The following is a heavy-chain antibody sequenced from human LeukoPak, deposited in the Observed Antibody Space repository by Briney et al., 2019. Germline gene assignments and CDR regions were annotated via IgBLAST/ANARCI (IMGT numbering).Heavy chain of an antibody. CDR3: ARDPFHYCWSGGGFDP. D-gene: IGHD3-10*01. CDR1: GGSISSYY. V-gene: IGHV4-59*01. CDR2: IYYSGST. J-gene: IGHJ5*02. Sequence: SETLSLTCTVSGGSISSYYWSWIRQPPGKGLEWIGYIYYSGSTNYNPSLKSRVTISVDTSKNQFSLMLSSVTAADTAVYYCARDPFHYCWSGGGFDPWGQGTLVTVSS.